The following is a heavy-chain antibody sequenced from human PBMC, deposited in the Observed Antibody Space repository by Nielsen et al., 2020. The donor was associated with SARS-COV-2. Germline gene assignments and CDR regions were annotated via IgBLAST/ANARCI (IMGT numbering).Heavy chain of an antibody. V-gene: IGHV3-23*01. CDR3: ARDGRIGYGVYLDY. CDR1: GFTFDDYA. CDR2: ISGSGGST. Sequence: GGSLRLSCAASGFTFDDYAMHWVRQAPGKGLEWVSGISGSGGSTYYADSVKGRFTISRDNSKNTLYLQMNGLRAEDTATYYCARDGRIGYGVYLDYWGQGTPVTVSS. J-gene: IGHJ4*02. D-gene: IGHD5-12*01.